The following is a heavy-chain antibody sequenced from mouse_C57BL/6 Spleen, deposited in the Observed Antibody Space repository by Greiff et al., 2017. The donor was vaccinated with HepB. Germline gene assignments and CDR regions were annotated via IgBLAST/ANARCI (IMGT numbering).Heavy chain of an antibody. D-gene: IGHD1-1*01. Sequence: QVQLQQPGAELVKPGASVKMSCKASGYTFTSYWITWVKQRPGQGLEWIGDIYPGRGSTNYNEKFKSKATLTVDTSSTTAYMQLSSLTSEDSAVYYCASHYYGSSYGYWGQGTTLTVSS. V-gene: IGHV1-55*01. CDR2: IYPGRGST. J-gene: IGHJ2*01. CDR1: GYTFTSYW. CDR3: ASHYYGSSYGY.